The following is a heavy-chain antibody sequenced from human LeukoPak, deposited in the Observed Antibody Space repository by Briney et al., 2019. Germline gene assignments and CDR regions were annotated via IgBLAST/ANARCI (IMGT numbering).Heavy chain of an antibody. CDR2: IYSGGST. J-gene: IGHJ4*02. CDR1: GFTVSSNY. Sequence: GGSLRLSCVVSGFTVSSNYMSWVRQAPGKGLEWVSVIYSGGSTYYADSVKGRFTISRDNSKNTLYLQMNSLRAEDTAVYYCARREYSYGPSRIDYWGQGTLVTVSS. CDR3: ARREYSYGPSRIDY. V-gene: IGHV3-66*01. D-gene: IGHD5-18*01.